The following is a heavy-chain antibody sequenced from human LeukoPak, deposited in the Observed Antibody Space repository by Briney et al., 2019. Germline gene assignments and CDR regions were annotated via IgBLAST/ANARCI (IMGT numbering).Heavy chain of an antibody. CDR3: ARGGFKYNYYDAMDV. D-gene: IGHD2-15*01. CDR2: ISSSGSTI. CDR1: GFTFSDYY. V-gene: IGHV3-11*04. J-gene: IGHJ6*02. Sequence: PGGSLRLSCAASGFTFSDYYMSWIRQAPGKGLEWVSYISSSGSTIYYADSVKGRCTISRDNAKNSLYLQMNSQRPEDTAVYYCARGGFKYNYYDAMDVWGQGTTVTVSS.